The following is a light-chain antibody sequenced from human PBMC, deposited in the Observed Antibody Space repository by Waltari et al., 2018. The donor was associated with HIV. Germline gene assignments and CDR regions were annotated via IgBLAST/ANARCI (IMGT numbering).Light chain of an antibody. CDR1: KSNVGNHF. CDR2: RND. J-gene: IGLJ3*02. V-gene: IGLV1-44*01. CDR3: ASWDDNLGHWV. Sequence: QSVLTQPPSASRTPGQRVLMSCSGNKSNVGNHFVSCFQQVPGGAPKLVIYRNDRRPSGVPDRFSGAKSGSSASLAISGLQSDDEADYFCASWDDNLGHWVFGVGTKLTV.